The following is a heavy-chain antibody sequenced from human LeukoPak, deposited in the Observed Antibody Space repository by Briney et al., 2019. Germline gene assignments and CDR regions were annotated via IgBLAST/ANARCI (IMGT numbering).Heavy chain of an antibody. D-gene: IGHD3-22*01. CDR1: GGSISSGSYY. CDR2: IYTSGST. J-gene: IGHJ3*02. Sequence: SETLSLTCTVSGGSISSGSYYWSRIRQPAGKGLEWIGRIYTSGSTNYNPSLKSRVTISVDTSKNQFSLKLSSVTAADTAVYYCARDDSSGYFYAFDIWGQGTMVTVSS. CDR3: ARDDSSGYFYAFDI. V-gene: IGHV4-61*02.